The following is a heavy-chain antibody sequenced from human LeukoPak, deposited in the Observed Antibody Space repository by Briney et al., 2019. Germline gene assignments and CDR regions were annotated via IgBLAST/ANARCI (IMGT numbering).Heavy chain of an antibody. Sequence: GESLKISCTGSGYSFTGQWIGWVRQLPGKGLEWVGIIYPGDSDTRYSPSFQGQVTISADKSVSTAYLQWSSLKASDTAMYYCASHTGYCSSMSCFHAFDIWGQGTMVTVSS. V-gene: IGHV5-51*01. D-gene: IGHD2-2*01. CDR3: ASHTGYCSSMSCFHAFDI. CDR1: GYSFTGQW. J-gene: IGHJ3*02. CDR2: IYPGDSDT.